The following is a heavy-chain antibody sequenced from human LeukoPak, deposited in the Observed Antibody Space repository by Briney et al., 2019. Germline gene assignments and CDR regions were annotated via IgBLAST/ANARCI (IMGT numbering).Heavy chain of an antibody. Sequence: SETLALTCAVYGGSFSGYYWNWIRQPPGKGLEWIGEINHTGSTNYNPSLKSRVTISVDTSKKQFSLKLSSVTAADTAVYYCARGRRGDGMDVWGQGTTVTVSS. CDR2: INHTGST. CDR1: GGSFSGYY. J-gene: IGHJ6*02. CDR3: ARGRRGDGMDV. D-gene: IGHD2-15*01. V-gene: IGHV4-34*01.